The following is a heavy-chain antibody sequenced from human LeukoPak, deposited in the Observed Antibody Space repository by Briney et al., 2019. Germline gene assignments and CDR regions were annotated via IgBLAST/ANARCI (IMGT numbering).Heavy chain of an antibody. V-gene: IGHV3-7*02. Sequence: PGGSLRLACAASGFTFSSYWMSWVRQAPGKGLEWVANIKQDGSEKYYVDSVKGRFTISRDDAKNSLYLHMNSLRVEDTAVYYCARLYSSSSGLRASDYWGQGTLVTVSS. CDR2: IKQDGSEK. D-gene: IGHD6-6*01. J-gene: IGHJ4*02. CDR3: ARLYSSSSGLRASDY. CDR1: GFTFSSYW.